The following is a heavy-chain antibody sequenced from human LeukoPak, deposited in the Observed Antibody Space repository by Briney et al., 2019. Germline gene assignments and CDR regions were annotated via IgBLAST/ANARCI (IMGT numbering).Heavy chain of an antibody. J-gene: IGHJ4*02. CDR2: INPNSGGT. D-gene: IGHD6-25*01. CDR1: GYTFTGYY. Sequence: SVKVSCKASGYTFTGYYIHWVRQAAGQGLEWMGWINPNSGGTNYAQKFQGRVTMTRYTSISTAYMELSRLRSDDTAVYYCPRDRTKLRRLPFDYWGQGTLVTVSS. CDR3: PRDRTKLRRLPFDY. V-gene: IGHV1-2*02.